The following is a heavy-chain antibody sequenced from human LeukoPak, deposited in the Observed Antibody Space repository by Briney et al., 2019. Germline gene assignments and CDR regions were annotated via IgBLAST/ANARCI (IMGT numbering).Heavy chain of an antibody. CDR1: GGSSSDYY. CDR2: INHSGST. CDR3: ARTDYRA. V-gene: IGHV4-34*01. D-gene: IGHD4-11*01. Sequence: SETLSLTCAVYGGSSSDYYWSWIRQPPGKGLEWIGEINHSGSTNYNPSLKSRVTISVDTSKNQFSLNLSSVTAADTAVYYCARTDYRAWGQGTLVTVSS. J-gene: IGHJ5*02.